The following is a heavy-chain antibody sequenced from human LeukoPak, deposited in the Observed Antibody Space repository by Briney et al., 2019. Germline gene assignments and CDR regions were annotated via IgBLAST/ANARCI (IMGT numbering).Heavy chain of an antibody. Sequence: ASVKVSCKVSGYTLTELSMHWVRQAPGKGLEWMGGFDPEDGETIYAQKFQGRVTMTEDTSTDTAYMELSSLRSEDTAVYYCATGLSRGVMFFYWGQGTLVTVSS. CDR1: GYTLTELS. J-gene: IGHJ4*02. CDR2: FDPEDGET. D-gene: IGHD3-10*01. CDR3: ATGLSRGVMFFY. V-gene: IGHV1-24*01.